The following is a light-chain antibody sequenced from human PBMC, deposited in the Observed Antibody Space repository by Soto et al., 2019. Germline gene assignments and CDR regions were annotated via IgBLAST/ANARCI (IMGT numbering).Light chain of an antibody. J-gene: IGLJ3*02. CDR2: VND. V-gene: IGLV1-44*01. Sequence: QPVLTQTPSVSGTPGQRVIISCSGSDSNIGSNPVMWYQQLPGAAPTLLIYVNDQRPSGVPDRFSGSKSGTSASLAISGIQSEDEADYHCAVWDDSLHARVFGGGTKVTVL. CDR1: DSNIGSNP. CDR3: AVWDDSLHARV.